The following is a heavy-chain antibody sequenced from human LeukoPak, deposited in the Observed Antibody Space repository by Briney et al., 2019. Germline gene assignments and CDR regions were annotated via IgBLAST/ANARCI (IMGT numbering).Heavy chain of an antibody. CDR1: GCTFSSYA. D-gene: IGHD2/OR15-2a*01. CDR2: ISGSGGST. Sequence: PGGSLRLSCAASGCTFSSYAMSWVRQAPGKGLEWVSAISGSGGSTYYADSVKGRFTISRDNSKNTLYLQMNSLRAEDTAVYYCAKDFKNQNAFDYWGQGTLVTVSS. J-gene: IGHJ4*02. V-gene: IGHV3-23*01. CDR3: AKDFKNQNAFDY.